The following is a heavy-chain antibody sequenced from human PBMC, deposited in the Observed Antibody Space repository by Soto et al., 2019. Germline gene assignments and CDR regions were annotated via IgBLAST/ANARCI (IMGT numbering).Heavy chain of an antibody. CDR1: GYTFTGYY. CDR3: ARVRTPSVEWLVDYYFDY. J-gene: IGHJ4*02. D-gene: IGHD6-19*01. Sequence: GDSVKVSCKASGYTFTGYYMHWVRQAPGQGLEWMGWINPNSGGTNYAQKFQGRVTMTRDTSISTAYMELSRLRSDDTAVYYCARVRTPSVEWLVDYYFDYWGQGTLVTVSS. CDR2: INPNSGGT. V-gene: IGHV1-2*02.